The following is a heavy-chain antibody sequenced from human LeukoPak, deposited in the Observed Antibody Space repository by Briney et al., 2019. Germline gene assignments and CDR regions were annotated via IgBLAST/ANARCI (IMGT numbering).Heavy chain of an antibody. CDR3: ARLDLDGSYRFDY. CDR1: GGSISSSSYS. CDR2: IYYTGTT. V-gene: IGHV4-39*01. Sequence: SETLSLTCTVSGGSISSSSYSWGWIRQPPGKGLEWIGTIYYTGTTYYNPSLKSRVTISVDTSKNQFSLKLSSVTAAHTAVYYCARLDLDGSYRFDYWGQGTLVTVSS. J-gene: IGHJ4*02. D-gene: IGHD1-26*01.